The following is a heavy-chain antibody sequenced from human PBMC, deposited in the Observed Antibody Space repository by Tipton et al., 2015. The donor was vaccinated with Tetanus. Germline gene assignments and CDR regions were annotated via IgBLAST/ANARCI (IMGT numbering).Heavy chain of an antibody. CDR1: GGSISSYY. CDR3: ARIGWLQQNKPAFDI. J-gene: IGHJ3*02. D-gene: IGHD6-19*01. CDR2: VHYSGST. Sequence: TLSLTCTVSGGSISSYYWTWIRQPPGRGLEWIGYVHYSGSTNYSPSLRSRVTLSVDTSKNQFSLKLSSVTAADTAVYYCARIGWLQQNKPAFDIWGQGTMVTVSP. V-gene: IGHV4-59*01.